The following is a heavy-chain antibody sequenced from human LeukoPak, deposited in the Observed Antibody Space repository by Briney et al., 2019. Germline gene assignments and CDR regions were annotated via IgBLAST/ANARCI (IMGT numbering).Heavy chain of an antibody. V-gene: IGHV3-66*02. D-gene: IGHD6-19*01. CDR3: ARVASGIAVAGH. Sequence: GGSLRLSCAASGFTVSSNYMSWVRQAPGKGLEWVSVIYSGGSTYYADSVKGRFTISRDNSKNTLHLQMNSLRAEDTAVYYCARVASGIAVAGHWGQGTLVTVSS. CDR2: IYSGGST. CDR1: GFTVSSNY. J-gene: IGHJ4*02.